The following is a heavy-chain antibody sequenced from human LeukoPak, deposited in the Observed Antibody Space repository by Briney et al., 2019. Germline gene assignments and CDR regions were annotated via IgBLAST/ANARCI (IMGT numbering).Heavy chain of an antibody. Sequence: SETLSLTCTVSGGSISSSSYYWGWIRQPPGKGLEWIGSIYYSGSAYYNPSLKSRVTMSVDTSKNQFSLKLSSVTAADTAVYYCARRPRVAARPKEIDYWGQGTLVTVSS. D-gene: IGHD6-13*01. CDR2: IYYSGSA. CDR3: ARRPRVAARPKEIDY. J-gene: IGHJ4*02. CDR1: GGSISSSSYY. V-gene: IGHV4-39*01.